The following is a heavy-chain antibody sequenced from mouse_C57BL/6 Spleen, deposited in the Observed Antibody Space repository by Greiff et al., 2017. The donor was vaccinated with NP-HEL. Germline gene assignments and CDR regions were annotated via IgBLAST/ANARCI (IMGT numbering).Heavy chain of an antibody. CDR3: ARTTGTLYAMDY. V-gene: IGHV5-4*01. Sequence: EVQVVESGGGLVKPGGSLKLSCAASGFTFSSYAMSWVRQTPEKRLEWVATISDGGSYTYYPDNVKGRFTISRDNAKNNLYLQMSHLKSEDTAMYYCARTTGTLYAMDYWGQGTSVTVSS. J-gene: IGHJ4*01. CDR2: ISDGGSYT. CDR1: GFTFSSYA. D-gene: IGHD4-1*01.